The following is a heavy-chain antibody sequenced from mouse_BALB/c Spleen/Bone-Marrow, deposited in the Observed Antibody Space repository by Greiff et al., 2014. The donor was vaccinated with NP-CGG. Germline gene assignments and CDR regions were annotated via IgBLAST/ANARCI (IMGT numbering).Heavy chain of an antibody. V-gene: IGHV1-82*01. D-gene: IGHD1-1*02. J-gene: IGHJ1*01. CDR2: IYPGDGNT. CDR1: GYVFSSSW. Sequence: VQLQQSGPELVKPGASVKISCRASGYVFSSSWMNWVKQRPGQGLEWIGRIYPGDGNTNYNEKFKGKATLTADTSSSTAYMQISSLTSVDSAVYFCARRRTFITSVVDYFDVWGAGTTVTVSS. CDR3: ARRRTFITSVVDYFDV.